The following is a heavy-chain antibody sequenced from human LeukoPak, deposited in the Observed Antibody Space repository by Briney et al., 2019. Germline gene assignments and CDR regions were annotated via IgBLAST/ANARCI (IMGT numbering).Heavy chain of an antibody. V-gene: IGHV3-30*18. CDR1: GFTFSSYG. J-gene: IGHJ4*02. D-gene: IGHD7-27*01. Sequence: PGGSLRLSCAASGFTFSSYGIHWVRQAPGQGLEWVAVISYDGSNQYYADSVKGRFTISRDDSKKTLYLQMNSLRAEDTAVYYCAKHGTGDHYFDYWGQGTVITVSS. CDR3: AKHGTGDHYFDY. CDR2: ISYDGSNQ.